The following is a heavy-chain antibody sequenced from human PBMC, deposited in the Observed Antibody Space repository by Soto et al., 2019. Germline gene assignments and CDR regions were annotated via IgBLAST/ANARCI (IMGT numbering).Heavy chain of an antibody. CDR1: GYPFTTSP. CDR3: ARLRIVVLSTTISYSLDV. Sequence: ASVKVSCKSSGYPFTTSPIHWVRQAPGHELEWLGWINPDNENTKYSQNFQGRVTITRDTSATTAYMELSSLRSTDTAIYYCARLRIVVLSTTISYSLDVWGQGTTVTVSS. CDR2: INPDNENT. J-gene: IGHJ6*02. D-gene: IGHD2-21*01. V-gene: IGHV1-3*01.